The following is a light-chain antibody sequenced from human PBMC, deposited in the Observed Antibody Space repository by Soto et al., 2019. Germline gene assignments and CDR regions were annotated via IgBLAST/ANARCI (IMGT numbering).Light chain of an antibody. CDR1: SSDVGGYNY. CDR2: EVS. J-gene: IGLJ2*01. Sequence: QSALTHPPSASGSPGQSVTISCTGTSSDVGGYNYVSWYRQHPGKAPKLMIYEVSKRPSGVPDRFSGSKSGNTASLTVSGLQAEDEAYYYCSSFAGSNNFVVFGGGTKLTVL. V-gene: IGLV2-8*01. CDR3: SSFAGSNNFVV.